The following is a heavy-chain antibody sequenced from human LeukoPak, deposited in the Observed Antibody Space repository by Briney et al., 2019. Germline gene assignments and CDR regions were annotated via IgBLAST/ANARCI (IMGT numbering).Heavy chain of an antibody. J-gene: IGHJ6*03. CDR1: GYSFTSYW. CDR2: IYPGDSDT. Sequence: GESLKISCKGSGYSFTSYWIGWVRQMPGKGLEWMGIIYPGDSDTRYSPSFQGQVTISADKSISTAYLQWSSLKASDTAMYYCARLTPDYEIYYYMDVWGKGTTVTVSS. CDR3: ARLTPDYEIYYYMDV. D-gene: IGHD4-17*01. V-gene: IGHV5-51*01.